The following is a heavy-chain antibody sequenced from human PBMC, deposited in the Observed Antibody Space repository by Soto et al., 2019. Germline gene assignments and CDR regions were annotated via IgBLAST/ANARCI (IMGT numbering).Heavy chain of an antibody. V-gene: IGHV3-23*01. CDR3: AKDGHYDILTGYFFGPGNWFDP. Sequence: GGSLRLSCAASGFTFSSYAMSWVRQAPGKGLEWVSAISGSGGSTYYADSVKGRFTISRDNSKNTLYLQMNSLRAEDTAVYYCAKDGHYDILTGYFFGPGNWFDPWGQGTLVTVSS. D-gene: IGHD3-9*01. CDR1: GFTFSSYA. J-gene: IGHJ5*02. CDR2: ISGSGGST.